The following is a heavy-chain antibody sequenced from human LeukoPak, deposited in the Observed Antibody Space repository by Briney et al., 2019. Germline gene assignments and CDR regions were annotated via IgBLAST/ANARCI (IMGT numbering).Heavy chain of an antibody. CDR2: IHYSGST. CDR1: GGSISSSSYY. J-gene: IGHJ5*02. CDR3: ASQQQLVLLDWFDP. Sequence: NPSETLSLTYTVSGGSISSSSYYWGWIRQPPGKGLEWIGSIHYSGSTYYNPSLKSRVTISVDTSKNQFSLKLSSVTAADTAVYFCASQQQLVLLDWFDPWGQGTLVTVSS. V-gene: IGHV4-39*07. D-gene: IGHD1-1*01.